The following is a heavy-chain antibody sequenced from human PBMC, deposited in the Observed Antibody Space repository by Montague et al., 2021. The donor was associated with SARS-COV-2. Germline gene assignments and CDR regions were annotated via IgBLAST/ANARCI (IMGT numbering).Heavy chain of an antibody. CDR2: INHGGST. D-gene: IGHD3-10*01. Sequence: SETLSLTCAVHGTSFSGYYWNWIRQPSGKGLEWIGEINHGGSTKYSPSLKSRLTISADTSKNRFSLKLTSVAAADTAVYYCARLRDGVVPSPILGVGPYYSYYYMDVWGRGTTVTVSS. CDR3: ARLRDGVVPSPILGVGPYYSYYYMDV. CDR1: GTSFSGYY. J-gene: IGHJ6*03. V-gene: IGHV4-34*01.